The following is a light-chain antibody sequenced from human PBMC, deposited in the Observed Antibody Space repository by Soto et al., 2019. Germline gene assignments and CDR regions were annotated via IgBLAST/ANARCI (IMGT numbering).Light chain of an antibody. V-gene: IGKV3-20*01. Sequence: EIVLAQSPGTLFLSPGDRATLSCRASQSVSSSYLAWYQQKPGQAPRLXSYGASSRATGIPDRFSGSGSGTEFTLTISRLEPEDFAVYYCQQYGSSPWTFGQGTKVDI. CDR3: QQYGSSPWT. CDR1: QSVSSSY. CDR2: GAS. J-gene: IGKJ1*01.